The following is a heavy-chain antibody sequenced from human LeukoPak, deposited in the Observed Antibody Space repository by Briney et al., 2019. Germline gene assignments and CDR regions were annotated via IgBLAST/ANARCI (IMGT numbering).Heavy chain of an antibody. Sequence: GGSLRLSCAASGFTVSSNYMSWVRQAPGKGLEWVSAISGSGGSTYYADSVKGRFTISRDNSKNTLYLQMNSLGAEDTAVYYCAKAEYYDFWSGSYYFDYWGQGTLVTVSS. D-gene: IGHD3-3*01. V-gene: IGHV3-23*01. J-gene: IGHJ4*02. CDR3: AKAEYYDFWSGSYYFDY. CDR2: ISGSGGST. CDR1: GFTVSSNY.